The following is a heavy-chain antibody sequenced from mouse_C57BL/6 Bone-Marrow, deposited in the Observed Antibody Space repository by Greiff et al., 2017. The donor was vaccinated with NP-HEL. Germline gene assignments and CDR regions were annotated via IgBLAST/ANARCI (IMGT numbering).Heavy chain of an antibody. V-gene: IGHV1-59*01. CDR3: ASGKASGNFAY. Sequence: QVQLQQSGAELVRPGTSVKLSCKASGYTFTSYWMHWVKQRPGQGLEWIGVIDPSDSYTNYNQKFKGKATLTVDTSSSTAYMQLSSLTSEDSAVYYCASGKASGNFAYWGQGTLVTVSA. J-gene: IGHJ3*01. D-gene: IGHD1-3*01. CDR1: GYTFTSYW. CDR2: IDPSDSYT.